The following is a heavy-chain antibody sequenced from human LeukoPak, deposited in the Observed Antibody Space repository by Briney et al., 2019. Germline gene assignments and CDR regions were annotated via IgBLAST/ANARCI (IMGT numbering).Heavy chain of an antibody. CDR1: GFTFSNYA. CDR3: AREPTQYCSSTSCYRAYFDY. CDR2: IRFDGNNK. D-gene: IGHD2-2*02. Sequence: GGSLRLSCAASGFTFSNYAMHWVRQAPGKGLEWVTFIRFDGNNKYYADSVKGRFTISRDNSKNTLYLQMNSLRTEDTAVYYCAREPTQYCSSTSCYRAYFDYWGQGTLVTVSS. J-gene: IGHJ4*02. V-gene: IGHV3-30*02.